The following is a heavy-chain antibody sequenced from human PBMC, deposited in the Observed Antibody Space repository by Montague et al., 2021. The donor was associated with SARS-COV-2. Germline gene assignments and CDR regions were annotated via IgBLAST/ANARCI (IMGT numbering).Heavy chain of an antibody. CDR1: GGSFSGYY. CDR3: AREGRWNNIVVVPAAYYFDY. CDR2: INHSGST. J-gene: IGHJ4*02. Sequence: SETLSLTCAVYGGSFSGYYWSWIRQPPGKGLEWIGEINHSGSTNYNPSLKSRVTISVDTSKNQFSLKLSSVTAADTAVYYCAREGRWNNIVVVPAAYYFDYWGQGTLVTVSS. V-gene: IGHV4-34*01. D-gene: IGHD2-2*01.